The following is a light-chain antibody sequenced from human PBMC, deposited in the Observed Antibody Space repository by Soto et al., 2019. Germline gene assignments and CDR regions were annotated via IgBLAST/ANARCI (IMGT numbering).Light chain of an antibody. CDR1: QTISTW. J-gene: IGKJ1*01. V-gene: IGKV1-5*03. Sequence: EILVTHPPATLSLSVRDIGTITFRASQTISTWLAWYQQKPGRAPKLLIYKASSLESGVPSRFSGSGYGTEFTLTISSLQPDDFATYYCQQYNRYWKFGQGTKVEI. CDR2: KAS. CDR3: QQYNRYWK.